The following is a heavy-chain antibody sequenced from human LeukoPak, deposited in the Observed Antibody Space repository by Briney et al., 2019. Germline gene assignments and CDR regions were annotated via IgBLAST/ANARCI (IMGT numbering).Heavy chain of an antibody. CDR2: IIPIFGTA. CDR3: ARDRGSGWQLDY. Sequence: SVKVSCKASGGTFSSYAIGWVRQAPGQGLEWMGGIIPIFGTANYAQKFQGRVTITADESTSTAYMELSSLRSEDTAVYYCARDRGSGWQLDYWGQGTLVTVSS. D-gene: IGHD6-19*01. CDR1: GGTFSSYA. V-gene: IGHV1-69*01. J-gene: IGHJ4*02.